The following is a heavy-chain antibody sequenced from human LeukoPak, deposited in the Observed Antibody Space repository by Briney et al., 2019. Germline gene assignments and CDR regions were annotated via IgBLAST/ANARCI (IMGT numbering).Heavy chain of an antibody. CDR3: AKGDTAMGEFDP. Sequence: SETLSLTCAVYGGSFSGYYWSWIRQPPGKGLEWIGEINHSGSTNYNPSLKSRVTISVDTSKNQFSLKLSSVIAADTAVYYCAKGDTAMGEFDPWGQGTLVTVSS. CDR2: INHSGST. J-gene: IGHJ5*02. D-gene: IGHD5-18*01. CDR1: GGSFSGYY. V-gene: IGHV4-34*01.